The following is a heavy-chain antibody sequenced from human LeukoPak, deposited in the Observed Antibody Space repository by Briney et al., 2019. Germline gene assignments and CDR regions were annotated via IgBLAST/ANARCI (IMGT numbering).Heavy chain of an antibody. Sequence: GGSLRLSCGASGFTFTYYGMHWVRQAPGKGLEWVTFVRSDGSDKYYADSVKGRFTISRDNSKNTLYVQMNSLRAEDTAVYYCAKEGYSRGYYSYYYMDVWGKGTTVTVSS. CDR1: GFTFTYYG. J-gene: IGHJ6*03. CDR3: AKEGYSRGYYSYYYMDV. CDR2: VRSDGSDK. V-gene: IGHV3-30*02. D-gene: IGHD6-13*01.